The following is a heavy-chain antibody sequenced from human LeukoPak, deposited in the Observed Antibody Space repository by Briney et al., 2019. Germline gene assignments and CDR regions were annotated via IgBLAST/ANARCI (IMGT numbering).Heavy chain of an antibody. Sequence: ASVKVSCKASGYTFTGYYMHWVRQAPGQGLEWMGWINPNSGGTNYAQKFQGWVTMTRDTSISTAYMELSRLRSDDTAVYYCARGFGCSGGSCYSPYYCYGMDVWGQGTTVTVSS. J-gene: IGHJ6*02. D-gene: IGHD2-15*01. CDR2: INPNSGGT. V-gene: IGHV1-2*04. CDR1: GYTFTGYY. CDR3: ARGFGCSGGSCYSPYYCYGMDV.